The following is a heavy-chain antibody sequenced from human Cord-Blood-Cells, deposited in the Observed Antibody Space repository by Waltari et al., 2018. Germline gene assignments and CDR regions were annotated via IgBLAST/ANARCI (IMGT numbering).Heavy chain of an antibody. D-gene: IGHD1-1*01. Sequence: QVQLVESGGGVVHPGRALRLSCAASGFTVSSYGMRWGRHDPGKGLEWVAVIWYDGSNKYYADSVKGRFTISRDNSKNTLYLQMNSLRAEDTAVYYCARDENWRWGDAFDIWGQGTMVTVSS. CDR1: GFTVSSYG. V-gene: IGHV3-33*01. CDR3: ARDENWRWGDAFDI. CDR2: IWYDGSNK. J-gene: IGHJ3*02.